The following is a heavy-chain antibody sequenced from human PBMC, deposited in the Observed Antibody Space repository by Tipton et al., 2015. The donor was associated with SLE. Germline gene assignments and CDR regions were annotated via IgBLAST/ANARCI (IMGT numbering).Heavy chain of an antibody. J-gene: IGHJ4*02. CDR1: GGSIIKRHSY. Sequence: LRLSCIVSGGSIIKRHSYCGWIRQAPGKGLEWIGSVYSSGDTFHNPSLKSRVTISVDASKNQFSLQLTSVTAADTAIYYCARAADSWGQGTLVTVSS. V-gene: IGHV4-39*07. CDR2: VYSSGDT. CDR3: ARAADS. D-gene: IGHD6-25*01.